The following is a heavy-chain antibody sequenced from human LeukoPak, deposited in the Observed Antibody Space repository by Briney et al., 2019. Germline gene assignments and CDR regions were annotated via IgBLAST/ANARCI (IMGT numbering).Heavy chain of an antibody. Sequence: SETLSLTCAVYGGSFSGYYWSWIRQPPGKGLEWIGEINHSGGTDYNPSLKSRVTISLDTSKNQFSLKLSSVTAADTAVYYCARGPPVDYYDGSGYYYFDYWGQGTLVTVS. J-gene: IGHJ4*02. CDR3: ARGPPVDYYDGSGYYYFDY. D-gene: IGHD3-22*01. V-gene: IGHV4-34*01. CDR1: GGSFSGYY. CDR2: INHSGGT.